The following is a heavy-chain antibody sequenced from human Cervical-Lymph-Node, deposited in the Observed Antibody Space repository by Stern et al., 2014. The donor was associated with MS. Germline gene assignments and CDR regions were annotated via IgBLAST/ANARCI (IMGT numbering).Heavy chain of an antibody. CDR1: GFSLTTAGVG. V-gene: IGHV2-5*02. CDR3: DYLTGSQKVFDH. Sequence: QMTLKESGPRLVKPTQTLTLTCTFSGFSLTTAGVGVCWIRQPPGKALEWLAIIFWDDGEHYRPTLRSRLTITSDISKNQVVLTMTNMAALDTGTYYCDYLTGSQKVFDHWGQGTLVTVSS. CDR2: IFWDDGE. D-gene: IGHD1-20*01. J-gene: IGHJ4*02.